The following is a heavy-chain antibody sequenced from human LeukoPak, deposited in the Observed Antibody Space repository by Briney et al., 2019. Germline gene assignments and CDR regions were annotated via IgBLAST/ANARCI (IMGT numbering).Heavy chain of an antibody. Sequence: PGGSLRLSCAASGFTFSSHAMHWVRQAPGKGLEWVAVIWSDGSGKKYAESVKGRFTISRVNSKNTLYLLVDSLRADDTAVYFCARVFSGSGSTGSFDFWGQGTLVTVSS. V-gene: IGHV3-33*01. CDR1: GFTFSSHA. D-gene: IGHD3-3*01. CDR2: IWSDGSGK. CDR3: ARVFSGSGSTGSFDF. J-gene: IGHJ4*02.